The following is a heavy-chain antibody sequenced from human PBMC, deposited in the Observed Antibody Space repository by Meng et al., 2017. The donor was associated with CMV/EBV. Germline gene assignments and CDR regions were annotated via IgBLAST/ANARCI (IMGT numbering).Heavy chain of an antibody. Sequence: SETLSLTCAVYGGSFSGYYWSWIRQPPGKGLEWIGEINHSGSTNYNPSLKSRVTISVDTSKNQFSLKLSSVTAADTAVYCCARKITMVRGVISRESWFDYWGQGTLVTVSS. D-gene: IGHD3-10*01. CDR2: INHSGST. CDR1: GGSFSGYY. CDR3: ARKITMVRGVISRESWFDY. J-gene: IGHJ4*02. V-gene: IGHV4-34*01.